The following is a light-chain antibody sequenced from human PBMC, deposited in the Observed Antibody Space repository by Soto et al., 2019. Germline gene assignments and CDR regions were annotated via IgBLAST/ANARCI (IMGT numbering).Light chain of an antibody. CDR1: PSVLYSSNNKNY. V-gene: IGKV4-1*01. J-gene: IGKJ1*01. CDR3: QQYYSAPPT. CDR2: WAS. Sequence: DIVMTQSPDSLAVALGERATINCKSSPSVLYSSNNKNYLAWYQQKPGQPPKLLIYWASTRESGVPDRLSGSGSGTDFTLTISSLQAEDVAVYYCQQYYSAPPTFGQGTKVDIK.